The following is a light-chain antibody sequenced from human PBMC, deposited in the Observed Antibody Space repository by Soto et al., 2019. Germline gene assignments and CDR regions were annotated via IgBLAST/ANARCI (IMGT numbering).Light chain of an antibody. V-gene: IGLV1-36*01. CDR3: AAWDDSLNGLYV. Sequence: QSVLTQPPSVSEAPRQRVTISCSGSSSNIGNNAVNWYQQLPGKAPKLLIYYDDLLPSGVSDRFSGSKSGTSASLAISGLQSEDEADYYCAAWDDSLNGLYVFGTGTKGTVL. CDR1: SSNIGNNA. J-gene: IGLJ1*01. CDR2: YDD.